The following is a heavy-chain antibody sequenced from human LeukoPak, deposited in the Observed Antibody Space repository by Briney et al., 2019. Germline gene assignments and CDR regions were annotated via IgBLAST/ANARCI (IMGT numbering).Heavy chain of an antibody. D-gene: IGHD3-22*01. CDR3: ARGDYYDSSGLDL. J-gene: IGHJ2*01. CDR1: GGTSSSYA. V-gene: IGHV1-69*05. Sequence: SLKVSCKASGGTSSSYAISWVPHAPGQGREWMGRIIPIFGTANYAQKFQVRVTITTAESTSTAYMELSSLRSEDTAVYCCARGDYYDSSGLDLWGRGTLVTVSS. CDR2: IIPIFGTA.